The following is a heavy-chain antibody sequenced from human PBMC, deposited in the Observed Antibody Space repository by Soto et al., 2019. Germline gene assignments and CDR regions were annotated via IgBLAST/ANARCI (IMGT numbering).Heavy chain of an antibody. D-gene: IGHD3-22*01. CDR2: ISGSGGST. CDR1: GFTFSSYA. V-gene: IGHV3-23*01. CDR3: AKDRSGDYYDSSGYYYYYGMDV. Sequence: EVQLLESGGGLVQPGGSLRLSCAASGFTFSSYAMSWVRQAPGKGLEWVSAISGSGGSTYYADSVKGRFTISRDNSKNTLYLQMNGLRAEDTAVYYCAKDRSGDYYDSSGYYYYYGMDVWGQGTTVTVSS. J-gene: IGHJ6*02.